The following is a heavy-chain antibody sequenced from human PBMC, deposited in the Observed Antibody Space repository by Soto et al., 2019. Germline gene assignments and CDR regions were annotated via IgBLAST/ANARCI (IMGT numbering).Heavy chain of an antibody. J-gene: IGHJ4*02. CDR1: GFSLNTRGMS. Sequence: LVNPTQTLTLTCTFSGFSLNTRGMSVSWIRQPPGKALEWLAVIDWDDDKYYSTSLKTRLTISKDTSKNQVVLTMTNMDPVDTATYYCARVIEGGGPAEDDYWGQGTLVT. V-gene: IGHV2-70*13. D-gene: IGHD2-21*01. CDR3: ARVIEGGGPAEDDY. CDR2: IDWDDDK.